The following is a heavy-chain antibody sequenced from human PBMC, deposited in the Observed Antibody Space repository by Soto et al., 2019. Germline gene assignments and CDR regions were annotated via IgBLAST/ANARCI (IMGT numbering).Heavy chain of an antibody. J-gene: IGHJ6*02. D-gene: IGHD3-10*01. V-gene: IGHV1-69*06. CDR1: GGTFSSYA. CDR2: IIPIFGTA. CDR3: ARGMTVVGGGGYGMDV. Sequence: QVQLVQSGAEVKKPGSSVKVSCKASGGTFSSYAISWVRQAPGQGLEWMGGIIPIFGTANYAQKYQGRVTIYEDKSRTTGDTDLVSGRYEGTAVYYCARGMTVVGGGGYGMDVWGQGTTVTVSS.